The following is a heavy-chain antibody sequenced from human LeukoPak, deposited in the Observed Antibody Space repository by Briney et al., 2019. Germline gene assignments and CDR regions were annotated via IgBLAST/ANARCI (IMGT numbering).Heavy chain of an antibody. D-gene: IGHD6-19*01. V-gene: IGHV4-34*01. CDR3: ARLGSSGWYY. CDR1: GGSFSGYY. CDR2: INHSGST. J-gene: IGHJ4*02. Sequence: SETLSLTCAVYGGSFSGYYWSWIRQPPGKGLEWIGEINHSGSTNYNPSLKSQVTISVDTSKNQFSLKLSSVTAADTAVYYCARLGSSGWYYWGQGTLVTVSS.